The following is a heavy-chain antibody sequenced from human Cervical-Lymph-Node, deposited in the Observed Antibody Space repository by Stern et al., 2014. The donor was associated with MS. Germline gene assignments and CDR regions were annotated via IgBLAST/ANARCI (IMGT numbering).Heavy chain of an antibody. CDR1: GFTFSNAW. D-gene: IGHD1-1*01. V-gene: IGHV3-15*01. J-gene: IGHJ4*02. CDR3: TTDRSVQRRDY. Sequence: EVQLVESGGGLVKPGGSLRLSCAASGFTFSNAWMSWVRQAPGKGLEWVGRIKSKTDGGTTDYAAPVKGRFTISRDDSKNTLYLQMNSLKTEDTDVYYCTTDRSVQRRDYWGQGTLVTVSS. CDR2: IKSKTDGGTT.